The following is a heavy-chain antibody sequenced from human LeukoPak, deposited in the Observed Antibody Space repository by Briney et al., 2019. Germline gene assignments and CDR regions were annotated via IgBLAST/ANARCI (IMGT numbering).Heavy chain of an antibody. CDR3: AKAHGSTCLDY. D-gene: IGHD6-13*01. V-gene: IGHV3-30*18. Sequence: GRSLRLSCAASGFTFSGYGIHWVRQAPGKGLEWVAFISYDGSIKYYVDSVKGRFTISRDNSKNTLYLQVNSLRVEDTAFYYCAKAHGSTCLDYWGQGTLVTVSS. CDR2: ISYDGSIK. J-gene: IGHJ4*02. CDR1: GFTFSGYG.